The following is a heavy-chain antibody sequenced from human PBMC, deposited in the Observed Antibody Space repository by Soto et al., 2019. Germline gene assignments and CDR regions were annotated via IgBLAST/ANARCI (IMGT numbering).Heavy chain of an antibody. J-gene: IGHJ4*02. CDR1: GFTVISNY. CDR3: ASMTTVTSNDY. Sequence: PGGSLRLSCAASGFTVISNYMSWVRQAPGKGLEWVSVIYSGGSTYYADSVKGRFTISRDNSKNTLYLQMNSLRAEDTAVYYCASMTTVTSNDYWGQGTLVTVSS. CDR2: IYSGGST. D-gene: IGHD4-17*01. V-gene: IGHV3-53*01.